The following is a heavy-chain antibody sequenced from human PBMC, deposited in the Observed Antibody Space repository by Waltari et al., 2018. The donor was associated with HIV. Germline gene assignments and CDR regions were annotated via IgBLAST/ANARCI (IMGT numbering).Heavy chain of an antibody. V-gene: IGHV4-34*01. CDR3: ARVDDYVWGTGDYYGMDV. CDR1: GGSFSGYY. J-gene: IGHJ6*02. Sequence: QVQLQQWGAGLLKPSETLSLTCAVYGGSFSGYYWSWIRQPTGKGLEWIWEINHSGSTNYNPSLKSRVTISVDTSKNQFSLKLSSVTAADTAVYYCARVDDYVWGTGDYYGMDVWGQGTTVTVSS. CDR2: INHSGST. D-gene: IGHD3-16*01.